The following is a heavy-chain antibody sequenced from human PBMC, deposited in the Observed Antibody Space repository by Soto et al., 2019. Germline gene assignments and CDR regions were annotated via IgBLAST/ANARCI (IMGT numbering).Heavy chain of an antibody. CDR1: GGSFSGYY. D-gene: IGHD6-6*01. CDR2: INHSGST. J-gene: IGHJ6*02. V-gene: IGHV4-34*01. CDR3: ASVIAARDYGMDV. Sequence: KPSETLSLTCAVYGGSFSGYYWSWIRQSPGKGLEWIGEINHSGSTNYNPSLKSRVTISVDTSKNQFSLKLSSVTAADTAVYYCASVIAARDYGMDVWGQGTTVTVSS.